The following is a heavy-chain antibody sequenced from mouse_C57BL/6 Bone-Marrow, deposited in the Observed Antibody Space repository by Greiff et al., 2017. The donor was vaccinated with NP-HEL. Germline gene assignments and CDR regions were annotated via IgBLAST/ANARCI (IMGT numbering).Heavy chain of an antibody. Sequence: EVMLVESGGGLVQPKGSLKLSCAASGFTFNTYAMHWVRQAPGKGLEWVARIRSKSSNYATYYADSVKDRFTISRDDSQSMLYLQMNNLKTEDTAMYYCVREAYYSNYFWFAYWGQGTLVTVSA. J-gene: IGHJ3*01. CDR2: IRSKSSNYAT. V-gene: IGHV10-3*01. D-gene: IGHD2-5*01. CDR3: VREAYYSNYFWFAY. CDR1: GFTFNTYA.